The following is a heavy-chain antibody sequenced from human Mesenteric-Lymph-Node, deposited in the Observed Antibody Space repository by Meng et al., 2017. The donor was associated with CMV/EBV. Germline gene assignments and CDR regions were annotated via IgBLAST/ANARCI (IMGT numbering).Heavy chain of an antibody. CDR2: ISPRSSYI. Sequence: GESLKISCAASEFSFSDYSINWVRQAPGEGLEWVSSISPRSSYIYYADSVKGRFTLSRDNAENSLYLQMNSLRAEDTAVYYCARGYGMDVWGQGTTVTVSS. J-gene: IGHJ6*02. V-gene: IGHV3-21*01. CDR1: EFSFSDYS. CDR3: ARGYGMDV.